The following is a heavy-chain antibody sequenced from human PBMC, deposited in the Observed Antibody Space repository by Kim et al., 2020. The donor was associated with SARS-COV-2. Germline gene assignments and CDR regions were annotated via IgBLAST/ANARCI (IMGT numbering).Heavy chain of an antibody. CDR1: GFTFSSCG. CDR2: IQYDGNKE. Sequence: GGSLRLSCAASGFTFSSCGMHWVRQAPGKGLEWVSVIQYDGNKEYYADSVKGRFSISRDNSKNTLYLQMNSLRVEDTAVYYCATSRYYYDSNGFYPYSFDSWGPGALVTVS. D-gene: IGHD3-22*01. V-gene: IGHV3-30*03. J-gene: IGHJ4*02. CDR3: ATSRYYYDSNGFYPYSFDS.